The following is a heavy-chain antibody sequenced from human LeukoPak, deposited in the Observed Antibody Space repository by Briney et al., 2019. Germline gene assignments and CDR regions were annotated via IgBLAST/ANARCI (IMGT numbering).Heavy chain of an antibody. D-gene: IGHD6-19*01. J-gene: IGHJ4*02. Sequence: GGSLRLSCAASGFRFSSYAMSWVRQAPGKGLEWVSAISGSGVSTYYADSVKGRFTVSRDNSKNTLYLQMNSLRAEDAAVYYCARVRYDSGWYDYWGQGAQVIVSS. CDR3: ARVRYDSGWYDY. V-gene: IGHV3-23*01. CDR2: ISGSGVST. CDR1: GFRFSSYA.